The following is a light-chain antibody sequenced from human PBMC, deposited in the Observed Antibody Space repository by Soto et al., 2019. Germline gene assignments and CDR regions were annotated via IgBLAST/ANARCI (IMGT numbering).Light chain of an antibody. CDR1: SGHSTYI. Sequence: QTVVTQSSSASASLGSSVKLTCTLTSGHSTYIIAWHQHQPGKAPRYLMKLEGSGSYNKGSGVPDRFSGSSSGADRYLTISNLQSEDEAAYYCETWDSDTRVFGGGTKLTVL. V-gene: IGLV4-60*03. CDR2: LEGSGSY. CDR3: ETWDSDTRV. J-gene: IGLJ2*01.